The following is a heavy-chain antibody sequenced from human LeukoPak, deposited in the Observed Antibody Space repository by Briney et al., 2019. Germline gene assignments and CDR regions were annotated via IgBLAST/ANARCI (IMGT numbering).Heavy chain of an antibody. CDR2: MNPNSGNT. CDR1: GYTFTSYD. Sequence: GASVTVSCKASGYTFTSYDINWLRQATGQGLEWMGWMNPNSGNTRYAQKFQGRVTITRNTSISTPYMELSSLRYEATSVYYCATSRPGNSSPNYWGQGTLVTVSS. V-gene: IGHV1-8*03. CDR3: ATSRPGNSSPNY. J-gene: IGHJ4*02. D-gene: IGHD1-7*01.